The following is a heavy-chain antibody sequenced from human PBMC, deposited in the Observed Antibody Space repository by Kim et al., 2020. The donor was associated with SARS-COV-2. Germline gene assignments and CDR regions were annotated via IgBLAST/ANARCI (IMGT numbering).Heavy chain of an antibody. CDR2: T. CDR3: AREAYQYYFDY. J-gene: IGHJ4*02. Sequence: TNYSPSLKSRVTISVDTSKNQFSLKLSSVTAADTAVYYCAREAYQYYFDYWGQGTLVTVSS. V-gene: IGHV4-59*01. D-gene: IGHD2-2*01.